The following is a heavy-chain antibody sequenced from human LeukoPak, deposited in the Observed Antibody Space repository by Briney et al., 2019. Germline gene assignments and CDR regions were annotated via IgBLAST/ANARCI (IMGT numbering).Heavy chain of an antibody. V-gene: IGHV6-1*01. CDR3: VRDGGFVLDY. CDR1: GDSVSSNSAT. Sequence: SQTLSLTCAISGDSVSSNSATWHWIRQSPSRGLEWLGRTYYRSKWSNDYAVSVKSRITINPDTSKNQFSLQLNSVTPGDTAIYYCVRDGGFVLDYWGQGTLVTVSS. CDR2: TYYRSKWSN. J-gene: IGHJ4*02. D-gene: IGHD2-15*01.